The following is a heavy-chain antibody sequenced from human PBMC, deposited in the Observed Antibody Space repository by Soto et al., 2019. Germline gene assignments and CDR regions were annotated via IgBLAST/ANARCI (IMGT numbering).Heavy chain of an antibody. V-gene: IGHV3-48*02. CDR2: ISSSSSTI. CDR3: ARDPPPGWHFDY. Sequence: EAQLVESGGGLVQPGGSLRLSCAASEFTFSSYSMNWVRQAPGKGLEWISYISSSSSTIYYADSVRGRFTISRDNAMNSLYLQMNSLRDEDTAVYYCARDPPPGWHFDYWGQGTLVTVSS. CDR1: EFTFSSYS. D-gene: IGHD6-19*01. J-gene: IGHJ4*02.